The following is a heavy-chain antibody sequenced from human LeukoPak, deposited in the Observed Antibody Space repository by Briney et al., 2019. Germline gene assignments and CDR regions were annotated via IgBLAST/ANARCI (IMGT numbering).Heavy chain of an antibody. Sequence: GGSLRLSCAASGFTFSSYPMSWVRQAPGKGLEWVSVISESGDVTHYADSMKGRFTISRDNTKNTLNLQMNGLRDEDTAIYYCARDSSHYLGSSDYWGQGALVTVSS. CDR2: ISESGDVT. V-gene: IGHV3-23*01. CDR3: ARDSSHYLGSSDY. J-gene: IGHJ4*02. D-gene: IGHD6-6*01. CDR1: GFTFSSYP.